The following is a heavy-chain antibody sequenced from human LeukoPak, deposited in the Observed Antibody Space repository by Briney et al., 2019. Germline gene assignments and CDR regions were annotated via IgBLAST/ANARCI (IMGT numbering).Heavy chain of an antibody. Sequence: ASVKVSCKAPGYTFTSYGISWVRQAPGQGLEWMGWISAYNGNTSYAQKLQGRVTMTTDTSTSTAYMELRSLRSDDTAVYYCARGPPGNGVRYFDWLFSNYYYYGMDVWGQGTTVTVSS. CDR2: ISAYNGNT. CDR1: GYTFTSYG. V-gene: IGHV1-18*01. D-gene: IGHD3-9*01. CDR3: ARGPPGNGVRYFDWLFSNYYYYGMDV. J-gene: IGHJ6*02.